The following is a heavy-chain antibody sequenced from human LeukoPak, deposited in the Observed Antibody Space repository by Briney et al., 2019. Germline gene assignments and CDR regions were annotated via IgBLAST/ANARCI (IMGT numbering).Heavy chain of an antibody. V-gene: IGHV4-59*01. Sequence: IPSETLSLTCTVSGGSISSYYWTWIRQPPGKGLEWIGYVYYSGLTNYSPSLKSRVTISVDASKNQFSLKLTSVTAADTAVYYCARDYGDYQTDYWGQGTLVTVSS. CDR2: VYYSGLT. CDR1: GGSISSYY. D-gene: IGHD4-17*01. J-gene: IGHJ4*02. CDR3: ARDYGDYQTDY.